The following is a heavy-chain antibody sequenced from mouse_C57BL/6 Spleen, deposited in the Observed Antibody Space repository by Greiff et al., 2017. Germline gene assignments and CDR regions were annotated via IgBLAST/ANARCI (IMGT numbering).Heavy chain of an antibody. CDR1: GFTFSDFY. Sequence: EVNLVESGGGLVQSGRSLRLSCATSGFTFSDFYMEWVRQAPGKGLEWIAASRNKANDYTTEYSASVKGRFIVSRDTSQSILYLQMNALRAEDTAIYYCARADGYYSYWYFDVWGTGTTVTVSS. CDR2: SRNKANDYTT. CDR3: ARADGYYSYWYFDV. D-gene: IGHD2-3*01. J-gene: IGHJ1*03. V-gene: IGHV7-1*01.